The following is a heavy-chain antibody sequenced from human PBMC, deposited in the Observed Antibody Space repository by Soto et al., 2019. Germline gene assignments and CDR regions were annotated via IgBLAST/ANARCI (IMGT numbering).Heavy chain of an antibody. CDR2: IWYDGSNK. J-gene: IGHJ6*02. D-gene: IGHD4-17*01. CDR3: ARDEWATVTNKYGMDV. Sequence: GGSLRLSCAASGFTFSSYGMHWVRQAPGKGLEWVAVIWYDGSNKYYADSVKGRFTISRDNSKNTLYLQMNSLRAEDTAVYYCARDEWATVTNKYGMDVWGQGTTVTVSS. V-gene: IGHV3-33*01. CDR1: GFTFSSYG.